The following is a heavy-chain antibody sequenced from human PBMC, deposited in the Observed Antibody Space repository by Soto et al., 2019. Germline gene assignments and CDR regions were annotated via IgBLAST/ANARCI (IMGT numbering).Heavy chain of an antibody. J-gene: IGHJ6*02. CDR1: GNSFTSYW. CDR2: IYPGDSDT. Sequence: XESLKVSWKCSGNSFTSYWIGWVLQMPGKGLEWMGIIYPGDSDTRYSPSFQGQVIISADKSISTAYLQWSSLKASDTAMYYCARRDGYNLGRYYYYGMDVWGQGTTVTVSS. V-gene: IGHV5-51*01. D-gene: IGHD5-12*01. CDR3: ARRDGYNLGRYYYYGMDV.